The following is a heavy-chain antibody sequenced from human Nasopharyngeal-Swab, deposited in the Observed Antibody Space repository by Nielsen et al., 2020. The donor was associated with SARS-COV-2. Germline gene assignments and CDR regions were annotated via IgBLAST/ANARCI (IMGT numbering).Heavy chain of an antibody. CDR2: IYHSGST. CDR3: ARIAAPPWYFDL. Sequence: SETLSLTCTVSGYSISSGYYWGWIRQPPGKGLEWIGSIYHSGSTYYNPSLKSRVPISVDTSKNQFSLKLSSVTAADTAVYYCARIAAPPWYFDLWGRGTLVTVSS. V-gene: IGHV4-38-2*02. D-gene: IGHD6-6*01. CDR1: GYSISSGYY. J-gene: IGHJ2*01.